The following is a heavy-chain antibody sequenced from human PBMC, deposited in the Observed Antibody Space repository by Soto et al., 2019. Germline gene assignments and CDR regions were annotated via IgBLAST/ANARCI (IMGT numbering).Heavy chain of an antibody. J-gene: IGHJ6*02. D-gene: IGHD5-12*01. CDR2: IHYTGST. CDR3: ARISRLGPVATFYYHSMDG. V-gene: IGHV4-61*08. Sequence: QVQLQESGPGLVKPSETLSLTCTVSGASVSNAGHYWSWIQQPPGKGLEYIGYIHYTGSTKYNPSLGSRVTTSLYMSKHQFSRMLTSVSSADTAGYCCARISRLGPVATFYYHSMDGWGPGTTVTVSS. CDR1: GASVSNAGHY.